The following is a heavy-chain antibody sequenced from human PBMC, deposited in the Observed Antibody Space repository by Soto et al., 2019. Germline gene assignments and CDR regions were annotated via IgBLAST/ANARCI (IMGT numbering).Heavy chain of an antibody. D-gene: IGHD6-13*01. CDR1: GFTFSSYA. J-gene: IGHJ2*01. Sequence: GGSLRLSCAASGFTFSSYAMSWVRQAPGKGLEWVSAISGSGGSTYYADSVKGRFTISRDNSKNTLYLQMNSLRAEDTAVYYCAKHFRQQLVIESPSYWYFDLWGRGTLVTVSS. CDR2: ISGSGGST. V-gene: IGHV3-23*01. CDR3: AKHFRQQLVIESPSYWYFDL.